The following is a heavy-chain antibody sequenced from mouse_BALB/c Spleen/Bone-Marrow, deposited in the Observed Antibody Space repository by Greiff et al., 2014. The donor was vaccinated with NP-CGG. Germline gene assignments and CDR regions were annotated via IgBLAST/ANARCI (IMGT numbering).Heavy chain of an antibody. CDR3: TRHYYSGPYDALDY. J-gene: IGHJ4*01. CDR1: GYTFTDTY. Sequence: QVQLQQSGAELLKPGASVKLSCTASGYTFTDTYIYWVKQRPGRGLEWIGGINPGNGGSKFNEKFKSKATLTIDKSSSTAYIQLRTLTSENSAVYYCTRHYYSGPYDALDYWGQGTSVSVSS. V-gene: IGHV1S81*02. D-gene: IGHD1-2*01. CDR2: INPGNGGS.